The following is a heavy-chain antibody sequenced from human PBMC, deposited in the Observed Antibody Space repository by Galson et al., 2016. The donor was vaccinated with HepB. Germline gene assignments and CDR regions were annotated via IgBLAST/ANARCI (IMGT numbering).Heavy chain of an antibody. CDR2: INCDGTIS. CDR1: GFAFGSHW. CDR3: GRDHSVVLTTAYNWFDP. V-gene: IGHV3-74*01. Sequence: SLRLSCAASGFAFGSHWMHWVRQVPGKGLVWVSRINCDGTISNYADSVKGRFTISRDNAKNALYLQMNSLRVEDTAVYYCGRDHSVVLTTAYNWFDPWGQGTLVTVSS. J-gene: IGHJ5*02. D-gene: IGHD4-23*01.